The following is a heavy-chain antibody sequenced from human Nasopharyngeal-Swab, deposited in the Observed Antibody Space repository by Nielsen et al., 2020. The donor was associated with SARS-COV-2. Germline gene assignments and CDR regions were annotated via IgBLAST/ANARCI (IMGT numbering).Heavy chain of an antibody. CDR1: GFTSDNYW. J-gene: IGHJ4*02. D-gene: IGHD2-2*01. Sequence: GGSRRPSCLPSGFTSDNYWMSWDRQAQGKVMEWVANIMYEGSEKYYVDSVRSRLTIARDNAKNTVYLQMNSLRAEDTAVYYCARVHLVIVPATFDYWGQGTLVTVSS. V-gene: IGHV3-7*01. CDR2: IMYEGSEK. CDR3: ARVHLVIVPATFDY.